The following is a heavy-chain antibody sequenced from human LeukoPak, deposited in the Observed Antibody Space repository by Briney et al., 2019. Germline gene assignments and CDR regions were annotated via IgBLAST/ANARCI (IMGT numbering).Heavy chain of an antibody. CDR2: ISAYNGYT. D-gene: IGHD2-15*01. Sequence: GASVTVSCKASGYTFTSYGISWVRQAPGQGLEWMGWISAYNGYTKSAQNLQGRVTMTTDTSTSTAYMELRSLRSDDTAVYYCARNDSSAYDYWGQGTLVTVSS. J-gene: IGHJ4*02. V-gene: IGHV1-18*01. CDR3: ARNDSSAYDY. CDR1: GYTFTSYG.